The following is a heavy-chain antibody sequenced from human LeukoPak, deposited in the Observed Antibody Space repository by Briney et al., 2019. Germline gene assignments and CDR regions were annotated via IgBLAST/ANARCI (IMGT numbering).Heavy chain of an antibody. CDR2: IKEDGSEK. CDR3: ARTIRGY. D-gene: IGHD3-10*01. Sequence: GGALRLSCAASGFTFSTYAMSWVRQAPGKGLEWVANIKEDGSEKYYVDSVKGRFTISRDNAKNSLYMRMYSLRAEDTAVYYCARTIRGYWGQGTLVTVSS. V-gene: IGHV3-7*02. J-gene: IGHJ4*02. CDR1: GFTFSTYA.